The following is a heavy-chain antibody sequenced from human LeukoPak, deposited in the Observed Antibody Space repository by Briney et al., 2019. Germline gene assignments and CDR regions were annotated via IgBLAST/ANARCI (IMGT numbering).Heavy chain of an antibody. CDR1: GFTFNNYP. V-gene: IGHV3-48*04. J-gene: IGHJ5*02. D-gene: IGHD3-16*02. CDR2: ISLDGSPI. Sequence: GGSLRLSCAASGFTFNNYPLNWVRQAPGKGLEWVAYISLDGSPIYYADSVRGRFTISRDNAKNSLYLHMNNVRAEDTAVYYCAAGGYDYVWGSSRSNWFDPWGQGTLVTVSS. CDR3: AAGGYDYVWGSSRSNWFDP.